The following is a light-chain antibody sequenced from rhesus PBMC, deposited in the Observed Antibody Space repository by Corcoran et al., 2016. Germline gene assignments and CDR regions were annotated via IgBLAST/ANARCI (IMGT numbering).Light chain of an antibody. CDR3: QQRNSYPWT. V-gene: IGKV1-38*01. J-gene: IGKJ1*01. CDR2: DSS. Sequence: DIQLTQSPSSLSASVGDRVTITCRASQGINSYLAWYQQKSGKAPKLLIYDSSNLQSGVPSRFSGSGSGTDFTLTISSLQPEDFATYYCQQRNSYPWTFGQGTKVEIK. CDR1: QGINSY.